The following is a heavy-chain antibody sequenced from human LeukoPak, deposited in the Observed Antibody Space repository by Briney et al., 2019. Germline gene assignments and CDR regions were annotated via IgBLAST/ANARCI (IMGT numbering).Heavy chain of an antibody. CDR1: GFIFSSYN. Sequence: GGSLRLSGAASGFIFSSYNMHWVRQAPGKGLEWVAIIWYDGSNKYYADSVKGRFTISRDNSKKTLYLQMNSLRAEDTAVYYCAGSGYPEGLDFWGQGTLVTVSS. CDR3: AGSGYPEGLDF. V-gene: IGHV3-33*01. D-gene: IGHD3-22*01. CDR2: IWYDGSNK. J-gene: IGHJ4*02.